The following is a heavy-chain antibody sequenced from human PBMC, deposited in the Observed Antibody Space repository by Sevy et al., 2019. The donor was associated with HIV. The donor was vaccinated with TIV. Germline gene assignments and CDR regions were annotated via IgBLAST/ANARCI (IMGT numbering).Heavy chain of an antibody. D-gene: IGHD3-3*01. Sequence: ASVKVSCKASGYTFTNYAISWVRQAPGQGLEWMGWISGFNGDTKNAEKFQGGFTMTTDTSTKTAYMDLRSLRSDDTAVYYCVRGTTFYDFWTGGDYWGQGTLVTVSS. CDR3: VRGTTFYDFWTGGDY. CDR1: GYTFTNYA. CDR2: ISGFNGDT. J-gene: IGHJ4*02. V-gene: IGHV1-18*01.